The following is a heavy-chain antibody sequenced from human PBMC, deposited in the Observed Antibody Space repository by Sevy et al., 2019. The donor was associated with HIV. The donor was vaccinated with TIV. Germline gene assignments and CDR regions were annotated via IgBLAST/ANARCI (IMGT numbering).Heavy chain of an antibody. Sequence: GGSLRLSCAASGFSFRSYWMTWVRQAPGKGLEWVASIYQDGSEKYYMDSVKGRFTVSRDNAKNSLFLQMNSLRVEDTAVYYCAREGSYGDCMLSSYYGMDVWGQGTTVTVS. CDR1: GFSFRSYW. V-gene: IGHV3-7*01. D-gene: IGHD2-21*01. CDR2: IYQDGSEK. CDR3: AREGSYGDCMLSSYYGMDV. J-gene: IGHJ6*02.